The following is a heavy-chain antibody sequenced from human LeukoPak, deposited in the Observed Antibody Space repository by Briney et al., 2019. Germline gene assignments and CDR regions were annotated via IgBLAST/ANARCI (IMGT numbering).Heavy chain of an antibody. CDR2: IGPTGTDR. V-gene: IGHV3-21*01. CDR3: ATETIGRHYDY. D-gene: IGHD1-14*01. Sequence: GGSLRLSCAASGFTFSYCGFNWVRQAPGKGLEWVSSIGPTGTDRYYADSVRGRFTISRDNAKNSMYLQMDSLRDEDTAVYYCATETIGRHYDYWGQGTLLTVSS. CDR1: GFTFSYCG. J-gene: IGHJ4*02.